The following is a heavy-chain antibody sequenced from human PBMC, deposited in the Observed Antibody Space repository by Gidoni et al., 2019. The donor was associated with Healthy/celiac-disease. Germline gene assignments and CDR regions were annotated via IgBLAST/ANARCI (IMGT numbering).Heavy chain of an antibody. J-gene: IGHJ4*02. D-gene: IGHD5-18*01. CDR2: IYPGDSDT. CDR1: GYSFTSYW. Sequence: EVQLVQSGAEVKKPGESLKISCKGSGYSFTSYWIGWVRQMPGKGLEWMGIIYPGDSDTRYSPSFQGQVTISADKSISTAYLQWSSLKASDTAMYYCARISAGDGYSYGYFDYWGQGTLVTVSS. V-gene: IGHV5-51*01. CDR3: ARISAGDGYSYGYFDY.